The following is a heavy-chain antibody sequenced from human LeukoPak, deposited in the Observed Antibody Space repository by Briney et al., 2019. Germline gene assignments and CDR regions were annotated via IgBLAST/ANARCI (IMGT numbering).Heavy chain of an antibody. D-gene: IGHD3-3*01. V-gene: IGHV3-23*01. J-gene: IGHJ4*02. CDR3: AKGTYYDFWSGYPRLDY. CDR1: GFTFSNYA. CDR2: IGGSGDIT. Sequence: GGSLRLSYAASGFTFSNYAMSWVRQAPGKGLGWVSAIGGSGDITSYADSVKGRFTISRDNSKNTLYLQMNSLRAEDTAVYYCAKGTYYDFWSGYPRLDYWGQGTLVTVSA.